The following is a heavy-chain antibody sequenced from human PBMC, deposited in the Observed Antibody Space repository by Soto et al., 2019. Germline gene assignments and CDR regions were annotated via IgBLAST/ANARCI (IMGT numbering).Heavy chain of an antibody. J-gene: IGHJ5*02. CDR2: IIPIFGTA. CDR1: GGTFSSYA. CDR3: ARHHGPTTSENWFDP. Sequence: SVKVSCKASGGTFSSYAISWVRQAPGQGLEWMGGIIPIFGTANYAQKFQGRVTITADESTSTAYMELSSLRSDDTAVYYCARHHGPTTSENWFDPWGQGTLVTVSS. D-gene: IGHD5-12*01. V-gene: IGHV1-69*13.